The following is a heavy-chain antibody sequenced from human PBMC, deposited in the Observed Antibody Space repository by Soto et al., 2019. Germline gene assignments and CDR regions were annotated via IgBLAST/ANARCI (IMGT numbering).Heavy chain of an antibody. D-gene: IGHD2-15*01. CDR3: ARDSTTIVTGFEN. CDR2: VDPTGSRT. J-gene: IGHJ4*02. Sequence: QVQLVQSGAEVKKPGASVTLSCKASGYIFAHYFIHWLRQAPGQGLEWMAIVDPTGSRTAHAPKFQVRVTLTRDASTGTVYLERNRLTSETTALYSCARDSTTIVTGFENWGRGALVTVS. CDR1: GYIFAHYF. V-gene: IGHV1-46*01.